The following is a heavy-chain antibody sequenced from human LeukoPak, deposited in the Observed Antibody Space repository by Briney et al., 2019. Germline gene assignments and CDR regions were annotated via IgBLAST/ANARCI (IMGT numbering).Heavy chain of an antibody. CDR3: ARELYELWAFDI. CDR1: GFTVSSNY. Sequence: GGSLRLFCAASGFTVSSNYMSWVRQAPGKGLEWVSVIYSGGSTYYADSVKGRFTISRDNSKNTLYLQMNSLRAEDTAVYYCARELYELWAFDIWGQGTMVTVSS. D-gene: IGHD3-10*01. J-gene: IGHJ3*02. CDR2: IYSGGST. V-gene: IGHV3-66*01.